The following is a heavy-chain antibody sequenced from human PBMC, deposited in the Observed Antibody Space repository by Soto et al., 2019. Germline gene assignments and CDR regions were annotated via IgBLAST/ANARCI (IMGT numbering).Heavy chain of an antibody. J-gene: IGHJ4*02. CDR1: GFTFSDHY. Sequence: EVQLVESGGGLVQPGGSLRLSCAASGFTFSDHYMDWVRQAPGKGLAWVGRSRNKANSFTTEYAASVKGRFTISRDDSKNSVSLQMTSLKIEDTAVYYCTGRYTGSYDYWGQGTLVTVSS. CDR2: SRNKANSFTT. V-gene: IGHV3-72*01. D-gene: IGHD1-26*01. CDR3: TGRYTGSYDY.